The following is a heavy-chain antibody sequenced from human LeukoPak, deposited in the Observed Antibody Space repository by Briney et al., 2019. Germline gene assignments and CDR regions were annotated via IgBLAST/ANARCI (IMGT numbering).Heavy chain of an antibody. CDR3: AKAAYDFWSGYLTIDY. V-gene: IGHV3-23*01. D-gene: IGHD3-3*01. CDR1: GFTFSDYS. CDR2: ISGSGGST. Sequence: GGSLRLSCAASGFTFSDYSMNWVRQAPGRGLEWVSAISGSGGSTYYADSVKGRFTISRDNSKNTLYLQMNSLRAEDTAVYYCAKAAYDFWSGYLTIDYWGQGTLVTVS. J-gene: IGHJ4*02.